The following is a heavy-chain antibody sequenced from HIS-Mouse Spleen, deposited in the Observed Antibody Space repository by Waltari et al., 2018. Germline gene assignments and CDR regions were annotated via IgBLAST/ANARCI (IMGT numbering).Heavy chain of an antibody. Sequence: QVQLQESGPGLVKPSETPSLPCTVPGYSISSGYYWGWIRQPPGKGLEWIGSIYHSGSTYYNPSLKSRVTISVDTSKNQFSLKLSSVTAADTAVYYCARVKTWGQGTLVTVSS. CDR1: GYSISSGYY. CDR3: ARVKT. J-gene: IGHJ5*02. V-gene: IGHV4-38-2*02. CDR2: IYHSGST.